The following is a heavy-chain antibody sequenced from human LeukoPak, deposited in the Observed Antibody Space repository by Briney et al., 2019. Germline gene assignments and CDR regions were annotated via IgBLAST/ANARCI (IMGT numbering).Heavy chain of an antibody. CDR2: IYYSGST. V-gene: IGHV4-39*01. CDR1: GGSISSSSYY. D-gene: IGHD6-19*01. J-gene: IGHJ4*02. Sequence: SETLSLTCTVSGGSISSSSYYWGWIRQPPGKGLEWIGSIYYSGSTYYNPSLKSRVTISVDTSKNQFSLKLSSATAADTAVYYCVHSSGWYIPFDYWGQGTLVTVSS. CDR3: VHSSGWYIPFDY.